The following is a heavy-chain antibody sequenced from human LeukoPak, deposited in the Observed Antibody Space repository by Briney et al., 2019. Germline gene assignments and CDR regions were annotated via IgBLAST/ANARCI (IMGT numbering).Heavy chain of an antibody. J-gene: IGHJ4*02. CDR2: ISYDGSNK. CDR1: GFTFSSYA. D-gene: IGHD2-15*01. CDR3: ASRHCSGGGCYFAGADPFDY. V-gene: IGHV3-30*14. Sequence: GGSLRLSCAASGFTFSSYAMHWVRQAPGKGLEWVALISYDGSNKYYADSVKGRFTISRDTSKNTLYLQMNSLRAEDTAVYYCASRHCSGGGCYFAGADPFDYWGQGTLVTVSS.